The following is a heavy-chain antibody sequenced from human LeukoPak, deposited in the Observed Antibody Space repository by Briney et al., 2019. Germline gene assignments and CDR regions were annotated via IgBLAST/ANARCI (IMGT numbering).Heavy chain of an antibody. CDR3: AKDANWGFAD. Sequence: GGSLRLSCAASGFTFRRHGMHWVRQAPGKGLEWVAFIRNDGSDKYYSDSVKGRSTISGDTSKNTVSLQMNSLRAEDTAVYYCAKDANWGFADWGQGTLVIVSS. D-gene: IGHD7-27*01. V-gene: IGHV3-30*02. J-gene: IGHJ4*02. CDR1: GFTFRRHG. CDR2: IRNDGSDK.